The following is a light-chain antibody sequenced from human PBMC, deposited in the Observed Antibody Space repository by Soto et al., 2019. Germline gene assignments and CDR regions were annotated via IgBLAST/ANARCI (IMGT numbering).Light chain of an antibody. CDR1: QSISSW. CDR3: QQYNSYPYT. CDR2: TAF. J-gene: IGKJ2*01. Sequence: DIQMTQSPSTLSAYVGDRVTITGRASQSISSWLAGSQQQPWKAPKLLIYTAFSLESGVPSRFSGRGYGTEFTLTISRLQTDDFATYYCQQYNSYPYTFGQGTTREIQ. V-gene: IGKV1-5*03.